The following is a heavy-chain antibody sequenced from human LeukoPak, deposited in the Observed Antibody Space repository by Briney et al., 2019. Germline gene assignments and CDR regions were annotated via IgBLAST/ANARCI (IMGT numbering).Heavy chain of an antibody. CDR2: ISGGGGST. Sequence: GGSLRLSCAASGFTFSSYAMSWVRQAPGKGLEWVSAISGGGGSTYYADSVKGRFTISRDNSKNTLYLQMNSLRAEDTAVYYCAKAPDIVATGGRDYWGQGTLVTVSS. CDR1: GFTFSSYA. CDR3: AKAPDIVATGGRDY. J-gene: IGHJ4*02. V-gene: IGHV3-23*01. D-gene: IGHD5-12*01.